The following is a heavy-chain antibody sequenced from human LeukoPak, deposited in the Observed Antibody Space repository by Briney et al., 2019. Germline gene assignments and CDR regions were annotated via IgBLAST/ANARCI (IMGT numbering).Heavy chain of an antibody. CDR2: IIPIFGTA. CDR1: GGTFSSYA. V-gene: IGHV1-69*01. D-gene: IGHD2-15*01. CDR3: ARPRGYCSGGSCYRLDY. Sequence: SVKVSCKASGGTFSSYAISWVRQAPGQGLEWMGGIIPIFGTANYAQKFQGRVTITADESTSTAYMELSSLRSEDTSVYYCARPRGYCSGGSCYRLDYWGQGTLVTVSS. J-gene: IGHJ4*02.